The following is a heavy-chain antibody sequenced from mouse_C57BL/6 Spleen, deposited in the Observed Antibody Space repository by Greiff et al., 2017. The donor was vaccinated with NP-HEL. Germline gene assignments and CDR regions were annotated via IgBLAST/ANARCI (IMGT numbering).Heavy chain of an antibody. J-gene: IGHJ3*01. CDR1: GFTFSSYA. V-gene: IGHV5-4*03. Sequence: EVKLVESGGGLVKPGGSLKLSCAASGFTFSSYAMSWVRQTPEKRLEWVGTISHGGSYTYYPDNVKGRCTISRDNAKNNLYLQMSHLKSEDTAMYYCASLAYCCNGGFAYWGQGTLVTVSA. D-gene: IGHD2-10*01. CDR3: ASLAYCCNGGFAY. CDR2: ISHGGSYT.